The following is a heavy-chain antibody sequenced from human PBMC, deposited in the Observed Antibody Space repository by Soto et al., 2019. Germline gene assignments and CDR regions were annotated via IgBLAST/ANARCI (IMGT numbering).Heavy chain of an antibody. CDR1: GFSFSTYG. Sequence: QVQLVESGGGVVQPGRSLRLSCAASGFSFSTYGMHWVRQAPGKGLEWVAAIWHDGRYTFHADAVKGRFTISRDNSKNTLYLQMNSLTAEDTAVYYCERELSDYGKNFDWWGQGTLVTISS. CDR2: IWHDGRYT. V-gene: IGHV3-33*01. CDR3: ERELSDYGKNFDW. D-gene: IGHD3-16*01. J-gene: IGHJ4*02.